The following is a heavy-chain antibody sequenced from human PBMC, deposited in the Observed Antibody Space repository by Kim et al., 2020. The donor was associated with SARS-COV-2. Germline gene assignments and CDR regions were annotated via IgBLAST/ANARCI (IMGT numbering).Heavy chain of an antibody. V-gene: IGHV4-34*01. CDR2: INHSGST. CDR3: ARGGIAAAGVDY. Sequence: SETLSLTCAVYGGSFSGYYWSWIRQPPGKGLEWIGEINHSGSTNYNPSLKSRVTISVDTSKNQFSLKLSSVTAADTAVYYCARGGIAAAGVDYWGQGTLV. J-gene: IGHJ4*02. D-gene: IGHD6-13*01. CDR1: GGSFSGYY.